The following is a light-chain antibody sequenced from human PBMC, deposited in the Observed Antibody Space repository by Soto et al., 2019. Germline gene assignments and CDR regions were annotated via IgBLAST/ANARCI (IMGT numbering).Light chain of an antibody. CDR3: SSYTSSTHYV. V-gene: IGLV2-14*01. Sequence: QSVLTHPASVSWSPGHSITISCTGTSSDVGGYNYVSWYQQHPGKAPKLMIYEVSNRPSGVSNRFSGSKSGNTASLTISGLQAEEEADYYCSSYTSSTHYVFGTGTKVTVL. CDR2: EVS. CDR1: SSDVGGYNY. J-gene: IGLJ1*01.